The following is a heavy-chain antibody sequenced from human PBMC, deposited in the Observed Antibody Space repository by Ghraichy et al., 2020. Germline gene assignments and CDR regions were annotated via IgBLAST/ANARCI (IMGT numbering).Heavy chain of an antibody. V-gene: IGHV4-59*08. CDR2: IYYSGST. CDR3: ARHHRVQTDRGGFDI. CDR1: GGSIGSYF. J-gene: IGHJ3*02. Sequence: SETLSLTCTVSGGSIGSYFWSWIRQPPGKGLEWIGYIYYSGSTNYNPSLKSRVTISVDTSKDQFSLKLSSVTAADTAFYYCARHHRVQTDRGGFDIWGQGTMVAVSS. D-gene: IGHD3-22*01.